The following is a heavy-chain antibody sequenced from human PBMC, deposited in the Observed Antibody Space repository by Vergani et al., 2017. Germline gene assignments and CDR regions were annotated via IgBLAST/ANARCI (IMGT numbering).Heavy chain of an antibody. CDR3: ARDLGYCSSTSCYASGWFDP. D-gene: IGHD2-2*03. CDR2: INWNGGST. CDR1: GFTFDDYG. Sequence: EVQLVESGGGVVRPGGSLRLSCAASGFTFDDYGMSWVRQAPGKGLEWVSGINWNGGSTGYADSVKGRFTISRDNAKNSLYLQMNSLRAEDTALYYCARDLGYCSSTSCYASGWFDPWGQGTLVTVSS. V-gene: IGHV3-20*04. J-gene: IGHJ5*02.